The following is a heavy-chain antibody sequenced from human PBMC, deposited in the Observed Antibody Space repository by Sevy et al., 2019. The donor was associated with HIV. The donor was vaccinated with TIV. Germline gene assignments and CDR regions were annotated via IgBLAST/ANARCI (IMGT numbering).Heavy chain of an antibody. Sequence: SETLSLTCTVSGGSISSSSYYWGWIRQPPGKGLEWIGSIYYSGSTYYNPSLKSRVTISLDTSKNQFSLKLSSVTAADTAVYYCARLGDSNYGNNGFDPWGQGTLVTVSS. CDR3: ARLGDSNYGNNGFDP. CDR1: GGSISSSSYY. D-gene: IGHD4-4*01. J-gene: IGHJ5*02. CDR2: IYYSGST. V-gene: IGHV4-39*01.